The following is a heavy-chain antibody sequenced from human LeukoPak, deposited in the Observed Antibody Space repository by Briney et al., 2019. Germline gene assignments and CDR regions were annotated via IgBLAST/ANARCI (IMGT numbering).Heavy chain of an antibody. J-gene: IGHJ4*02. V-gene: IGHV4-34*01. CDR2: IYHSGST. CDR1: GGSFSGYY. CDR3: ARGYCSSTSCYDFDY. Sequence: SETLSLTCVVYGGSFSGYYWSWIRQPPGKGLEWIGSIYHSGSTYYNPSLKSRVTISVDTSKNQFSLKLSSVTAADTAVYYCARGYCSSTSCYDFDYWGQGTLVTVSS. D-gene: IGHD2-2*01.